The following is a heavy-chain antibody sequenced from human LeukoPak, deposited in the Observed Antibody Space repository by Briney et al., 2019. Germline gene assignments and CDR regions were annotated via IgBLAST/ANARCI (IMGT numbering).Heavy chain of an antibody. CDR3: ARGGARYCSSTSCPLLDY. Sequence: SETLSLTCAVYLGSFSVYYWSWIRHPPGKGLEWIGEINHSGSTNYNPSLKSRVTISVDTSKNQFSLKLSSVTAADTAVHYCARGGARYCSSTSCPLLDYWGQGTLVTVSS. J-gene: IGHJ4*02. CDR1: LGSFSVYY. CDR2: INHSGST. V-gene: IGHV4-34*01. D-gene: IGHD2-2*01.